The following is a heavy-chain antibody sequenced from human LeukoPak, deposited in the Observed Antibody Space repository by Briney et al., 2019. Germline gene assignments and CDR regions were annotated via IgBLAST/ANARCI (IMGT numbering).Heavy chain of an antibody. CDR3: ASQLGATTDYFDY. CDR1: GFTVSNNH. V-gene: IGHV3-66*04. D-gene: IGHD1-26*01. Sequence: GGSLRLSCAASGFTVSNNHMSWVRQAPGKGLEWVSVIYSGGSTYYADSVKGRFTISRDNSKNTLYLQMNSLRAEDTAVYYCASQLGATTDYFDYWGQGTLVTVSS. CDR2: IYSGGST. J-gene: IGHJ4*02.